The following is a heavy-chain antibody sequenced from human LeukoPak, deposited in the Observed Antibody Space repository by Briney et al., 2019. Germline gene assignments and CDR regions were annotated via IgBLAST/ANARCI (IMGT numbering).Heavy chain of an antibody. Sequence: SETLSHTCTVSGGSISSSSYYRGWIRQPPGKGLEWIGSIYYSGSTYYNPSLKSRVTISVDTSKNQFSLKLSSVTAADTAVYYCARWGITIFGVVPSGAFDIWGQGTMVTVSS. CDR3: ARWGITIFGVVPSGAFDI. CDR1: GGSISSSSYY. V-gene: IGHV4-39*01. D-gene: IGHD3-3*01. J-gene: IGHJ3*02. CDR2: IYYSGST.